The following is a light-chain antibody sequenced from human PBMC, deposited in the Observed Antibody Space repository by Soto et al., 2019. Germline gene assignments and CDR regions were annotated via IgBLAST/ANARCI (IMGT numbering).Light chain of an antibody. CDR3: QQSYSTPRT. J-gene: IGKJ1*01. CDR2: AAS. Sequence: DIQMAQSPPSLSASVGDRVTITCRARQSISSYLNWYQQKPGKAPKLLIYAASSLQSGVPSRFSGSGSGTDFTLTISSLQPEDFATYYCQQSYSTPRTFGQGTKVDIK. CDR1: QSISSY. V-gene: IGKV1-39*01.